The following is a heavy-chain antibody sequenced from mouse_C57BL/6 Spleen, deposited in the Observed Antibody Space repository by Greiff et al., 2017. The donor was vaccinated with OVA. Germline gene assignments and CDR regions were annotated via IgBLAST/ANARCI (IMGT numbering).Heavy chain of an antibody. J-gene: IGHJ4*01. Sequence: VQLQQPGAELVKPGASVKMSCKASGYTFTSYWITWVKQRLGQGLEWIGDIYPGSGSTNYNEKFKSKATLTVDTSSSTAYMQLSSLTSEDSAVYYCARGNYGSSYNAMDYWGQGTSVTVSS. V-gene: IGHV1-55*01. D-gene: IGHD1-1*01. CDR1: GYTFTSYW. CDR2: IYPGSGST. CDR3: ARGNYGSSYNAMDY.